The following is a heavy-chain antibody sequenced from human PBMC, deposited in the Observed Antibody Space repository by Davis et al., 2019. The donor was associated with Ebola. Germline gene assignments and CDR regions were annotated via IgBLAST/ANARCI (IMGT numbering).Heavy chain of an antibody. V-gene: IGHV3-21*01. CDR1: GFTFSRYS. D-gene: IGHD3-22*01. Sequence: PGGSLRLSCAASGFTFSRYSMNWVRQAPGKGLEWVSFISSSSSYIYYADSVKGRFTISRDNAKNSLYLQMNSLRAEDTAVYYCARDYYDSSGYFPDAFDIWGQGTMVTVSS. J-gene: IGHJ3*02. CDR2: ISSSSSYI. CDR3: ARDYYDSSGYFPDAFDI.